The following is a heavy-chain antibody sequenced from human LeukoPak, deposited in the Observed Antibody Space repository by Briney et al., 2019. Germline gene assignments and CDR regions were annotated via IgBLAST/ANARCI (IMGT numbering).Heavy chain of an antibody. J-gene: IGHJ5*02. D-gene: IGHD1-7*01. V-gene: IGHV4-59*01. Sequence: SETLSLTCTVSGGSISSYYWSWIRQPPGKGLEWIGYIYYSGSTNYNPSLKSRVTISVDTSKNQFSLKLSSVTAADTAVYYCARSYNWNSNWFDPWGQGTLVTVSS. CDR3: ARSYNWNSNWFDP. CDR1: GGSISSYY. CDR2: IYYSGST.